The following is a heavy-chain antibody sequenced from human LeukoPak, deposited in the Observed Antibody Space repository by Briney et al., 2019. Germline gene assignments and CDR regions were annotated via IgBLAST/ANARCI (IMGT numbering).Heavy chain of an antibody. D-gene: IGHD3-10*01. CDR1: GGSISSYY. V-gene: IGHV4-59*01. CDR2: IYYSGSP. CDR3: ARLYEGFGDLRRDYYYYYGMDV. J-gene: IGHJ6*02. Sequence: PSETLSLTCTVSGGSISSYYWSWIRQPPAKGLEWIGYIYYSGSPNYNPSLKSRVTISVDTSKNQFSLKLSSVTAADTAVYYCARLYEGFGDLRRDYYYYYGMDVWGQGTTVTVSS.